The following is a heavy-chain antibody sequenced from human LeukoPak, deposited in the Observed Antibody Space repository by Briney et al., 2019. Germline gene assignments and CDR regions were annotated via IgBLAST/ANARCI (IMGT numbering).Heavy chain of an antibody. CDR1: GGSISGSTYH. CDR2: IHSSGNT. Sequence: SETLSLTCTVSGGSISGSTYHWGWIRQPPGKVLEWLGCIHSSGNTYYKPPLKMRVALSVDTSKRQFSLRLTSVTAADTAVYYCARHYNNYGYSLDYWGQGTLVTVSS. D-gene: IGHD4-11*01. V-gene: IGHV4-39*01. J-gene: IGHJ4*02. CDR3: ARHYNNYGYSLDY.